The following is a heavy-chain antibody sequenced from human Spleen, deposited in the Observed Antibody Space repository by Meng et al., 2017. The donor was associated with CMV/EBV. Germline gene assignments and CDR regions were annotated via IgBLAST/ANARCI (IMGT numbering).Heavy chain of an antibody. D-gene: IGHD2-15*01. CDR3: AREQVMVAAASTENWFDP. V-gene: IGHV4-31*02. Sequence: NSGDYYWSWIRQHPGKGLEWIGYIYHSGTTRYNPSLRSRVTMSIDTSKNQFSLKLSSVTAADTALYYCAREQVMVAAASTENWFDPWGQGTLVTVSS. J-gene: IGHJ5*02. CDR2: IYHSGTT. CDR1: NSGDYY.